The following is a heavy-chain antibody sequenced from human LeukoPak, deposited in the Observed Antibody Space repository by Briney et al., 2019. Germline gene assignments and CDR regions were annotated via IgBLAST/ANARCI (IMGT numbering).Heavy chain of an antibody. CDR1: GFTFSSYA. CDR2: ISYDGSNK. D-gene: IGHD6-25*01. CDR3: ARGAAPDY. V-gene: IGHV3-30*04. J-gene: IGHJ4*02. Sequence: GSLRLSCAASGFTFSSYAMHWVRQAPGKGLEWVAVISYDGSNKYYADSVKGRFTISRDNSKNTLYLQMNSLRAEDTAVYYCARGAAPDYWGQGTLVTVSS.